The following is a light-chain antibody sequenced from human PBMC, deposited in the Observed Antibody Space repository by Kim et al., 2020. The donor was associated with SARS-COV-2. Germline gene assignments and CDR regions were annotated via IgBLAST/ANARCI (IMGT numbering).Light chain of an antibody. CDR2: KTS. CDR3: QQYDHFPIT. J-gene: IGKJ5*01. V-gene: IGKV1-5*03. Sequence: ASIGDRVTLTCRASQSISDWLAWYQQKPGKAPTPLIYKTSSLQRGVPSRFSGSGSGTEFTLIITSLQPDDFGIYYCQQYDHFPITFGQGTRLEIK. CDR1: QSISDW.